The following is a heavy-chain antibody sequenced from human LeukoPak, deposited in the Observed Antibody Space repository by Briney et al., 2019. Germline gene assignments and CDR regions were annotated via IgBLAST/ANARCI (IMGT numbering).Heavy chain of an antibody. J-gene: IGHJ4*02. CDR3: AREERGLAIDY. D-gene: IGHD5-12*01. V-gene: IGHV3-64*01. Sequence: PGGPLNLSGAASGFXFSNYAIHWVGQAQGKGLEYVSAISASDGSTYYASSVKGRFTISRDNSKSILYLQMGSLRDEDMAVYYCAREERGLAIDYWGQGTLVTVSS. CDR2: ISASDGST. CDR1: GFXFSNYA.